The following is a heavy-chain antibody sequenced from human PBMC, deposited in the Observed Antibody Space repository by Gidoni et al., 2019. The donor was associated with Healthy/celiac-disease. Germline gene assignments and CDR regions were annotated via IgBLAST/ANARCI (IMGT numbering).Heavy chain of an antibody. V-gene: IGHV3-23*04. Sequence: VQLVESGGGLVQPGGSPRLSCAASGLTFSSYAMSLVRQAPGKGLEWVSAISGSGGSTYYADSVKGRFTISRDNSKNTLYLQMNSLRAEDTAVYYCAEVITGPFWYWGQGTLVTVSS. CDR2: ISGSGGST. CDR1: GLTFSSYA. CDR3: AEVITGPFWY. J-gene: IGHJ4*02. D-gene: IGHD3-22*01.